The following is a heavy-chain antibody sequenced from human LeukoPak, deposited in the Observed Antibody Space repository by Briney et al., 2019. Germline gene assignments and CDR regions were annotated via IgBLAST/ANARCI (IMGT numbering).Heavy chain of an antibody. V-gene: IGHV6-1*01. CDR1: GDSVSSNTAA. D-gene: IGHD2-15*01. CDR2: TYYRSKWNN. J-gene: IGHJ4*02. Sequence: SQTLSFTCAISGDSVSSNTAAWNWIRQSPWRGLEWLGRTYYRSKWNNDYAASVKSRITINPDTSKNQFSLQLNSVTPEDSAVYYCARISWQDTPYWGPGTLVTVSS. CDR3: ARISWQDTPY.